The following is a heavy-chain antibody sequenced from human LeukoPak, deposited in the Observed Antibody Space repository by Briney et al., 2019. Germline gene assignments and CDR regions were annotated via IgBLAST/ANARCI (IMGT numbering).Heavy chain of an antibody. V-gene: IGHV4-61*02. Sequence: PSETLSLTCTVSGGSISSGSYYWSWIRQPAGKGLEWIGRIYTSGSTNYNPSLKSRVTISVDTSKNQFSLKLSSVTAADTAVYYCARAGVYDSSGYCSGVAGAFDIWGQGTMVTVSS. CDR1: GGSISSGSYY. CDR2: IYTSGST. D-gene: IGHD3-22*01. CDR3: ARAGVYDSSGYCSGVAGAFDI. J-gene: IGHJ3*02.